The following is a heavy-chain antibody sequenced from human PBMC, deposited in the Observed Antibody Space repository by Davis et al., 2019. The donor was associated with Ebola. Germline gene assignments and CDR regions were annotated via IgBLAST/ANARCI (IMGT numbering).Heavy chain of an antibody. V-gene: IGHV3-7*01. J-gene: IGHJ6*02. CDR2: IKQDGSEK. Sequence: GESLKISCAASGFTFSDYWMSWVRQAPGKGLDWVASIKQDGSEKYYVDSVKGRFTISRDNAKNSLFLQMNSLRAEDTAVYYCARDHLLWFRELLYGGWRGHGMDVWGQGTTVTVSS. D-gene: IGHD3-10*01. CDR3: ARDHLLWFRELLYGGWRGHGMDV. CDR1: GFTFSDYW.